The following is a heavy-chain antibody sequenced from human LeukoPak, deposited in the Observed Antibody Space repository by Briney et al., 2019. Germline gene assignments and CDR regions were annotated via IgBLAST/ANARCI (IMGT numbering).Heavy chain of an antibody. Sequence: ASVKVSCKASGYTFTSYDINWMRQATGQGLEWMGWMNPNSGNTGYAQKFQGRVTMTRNTSISTAYMELSSLRSEDTAVYYCARDEVVPDAFDIWGQGTMVTVSS. D-gene: IGHD3-22*01. V-gene: IGHV1-8*01. CDR1: GYTFTSYD. CDR2: MNPNSGNT. J-gene: IGHJ3*02. CDR3: ARDEVVPDAFDI.